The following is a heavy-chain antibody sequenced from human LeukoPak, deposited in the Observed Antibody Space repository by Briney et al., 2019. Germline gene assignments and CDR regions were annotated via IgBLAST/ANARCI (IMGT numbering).Heavy chain of an antibody. D-gene: IGHD5-12*01. V-gene: IGHV3-9*01. J-gene: IGHJ4*02. CDR1: GFTFDDYA. CDR2: ISWNSGSI. Sequence: GGSLRLSCAASGFTFDDYAMHWDRQAPGKGLEWVSGISWNSGSIGYADSVKGRFTISRDNAKNSLYLQMNSLRAEDTALYYCAKGYSGYDCFDYWGQGTLVTVSS. CDR3: AKGYSGYDCFDY.